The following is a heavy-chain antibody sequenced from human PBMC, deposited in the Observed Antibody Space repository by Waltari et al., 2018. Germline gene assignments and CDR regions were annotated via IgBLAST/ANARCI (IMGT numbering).Heavy chain of an antibody. J-gene: IGHJ4*02. D-gene: IGHD5-12*01. V-gene: IGHV3-53*01. CDR3: GNIGAFDI. CDR2: IYSGGGT. Sequence: EVQLVESGGGLIQPGGSLRISCAASGFTVSNNYITWVRQAPGKGLEWVSVIYSGGGTYYADSVRGRFTISRDKVKNTVNSLRAEDTAVYYCGNIGAFDIWGQGTLVTVSS. CDR1: GFTVSNNY.